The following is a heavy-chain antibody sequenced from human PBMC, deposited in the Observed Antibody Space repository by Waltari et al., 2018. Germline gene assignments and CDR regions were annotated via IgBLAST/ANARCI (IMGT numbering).Heavy chain of an antibody. Sequence: EVQLLESGGGLVQPGGSLRLSCAASGFTFSTYAMSWVRQAPGKGLEGVSTISGNGGSTYYADSVKGRFTISRDNSKNTLYLQMNSLRAEDTAVYYCAKRGVFGSGSYFKNNWFDSWGQGTLVTVSS. V-gene: IGHV3-23*01. CDR2: ISGNGGST. CDR1: GFTFSTYA. J-gene: IGHJ5*01. CDR3: AKRGVFGSGSYFKNNWFDS. D-gene: IGHD3-10*01.